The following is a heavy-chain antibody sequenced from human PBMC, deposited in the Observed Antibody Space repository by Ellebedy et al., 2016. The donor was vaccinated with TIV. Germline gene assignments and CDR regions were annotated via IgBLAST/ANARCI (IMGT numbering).Heavy chain of an antibody. CDR2: INGDNGNT. CDR3: ARDRRAGTPPFFQY. J-gene: IGHJ1*01. V-gene: IGHV1-3*01. Sequence: ASVKVSXKASGYTFSNYAIHWVRQAPGQRLEWMGWINGDNGNTKSSQKFQGRVTFTRDTSASTAYMEVSSLRSEDTAVYYCARDRRAGTPPFFQYWGQGTLVTVSS. D-gene: IGHD1-1*01. CDR1: GYTFSNYA.